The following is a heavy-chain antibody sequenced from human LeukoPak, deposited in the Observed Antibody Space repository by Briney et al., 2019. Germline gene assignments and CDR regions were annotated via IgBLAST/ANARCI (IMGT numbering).Heavy chain of an antibody. CDR1: GFTFSSYA. V-gene: IGHV3-64D*09. J-gene: IGHJ4*02. D-gene: IGHD5-12*01. CDR3: VKAMATYGYRVPFDY. CDR2: ISSDGVTT. Sequence: GGSLRLSCSASGFTFSSYAMHWVRQAPGKGLDYVSAISSDGVTTYYADSVKGRFTISRDNSKNTLYLQMSSLRAEDTAVYYCVKAMATYGYRVPFDYWGQGTLVTVSS.